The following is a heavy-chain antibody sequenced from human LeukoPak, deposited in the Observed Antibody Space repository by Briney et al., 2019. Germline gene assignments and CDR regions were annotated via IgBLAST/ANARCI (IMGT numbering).Heavy chain of an antibody. Sequence: GGSLRLSCAASGFTFSSYAVHWVRQAPGKGLEWVAVISYDGSNKYYADSVKGRFTISRDNSKNTLYLQMNSLRAEDTAVYYCARSRGRDGYNYLDYWGQGTLVTVSS. CDR3: ARSRGRDGYNYLDY. CDR1: GFTFSSYA. D-gene: IGHD5-24*01. CDR2: ISYDGSNK. V-gene: IGHV3-30*01. J-gene: IGHJ4*02.